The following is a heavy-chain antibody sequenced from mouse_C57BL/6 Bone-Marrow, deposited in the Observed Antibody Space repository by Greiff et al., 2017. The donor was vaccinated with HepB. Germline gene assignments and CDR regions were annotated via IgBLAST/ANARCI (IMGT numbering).Heavy chain of an antibody. CDR3: ARPHYGNYAMDD. Sequence: EVQLLQSGGGLVKPGASLKLSCAASGFTFTSYSLSWVHQAPERRLEWVATISGGGGNTYYPDSVKGRFTISRDNAKNTLYLQMSSLRSEDTALYYCARPHYGNYAMDDWGQGTSVTVAS. V-gene: IGHV5-9*01. D-gene: IGHD1-2*01. J-gene: IGHJ4*01. CDR1: GFTFTSYS. CDR2: ISGGGGNT.